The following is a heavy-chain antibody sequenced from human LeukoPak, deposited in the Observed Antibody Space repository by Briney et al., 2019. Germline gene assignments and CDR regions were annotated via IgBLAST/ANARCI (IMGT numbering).Heavy chain of an antibody. CDR1: GGTFSSYA. V-gene: IGHV1-69*13. D-gene: IGHD3-10*01. CDR3: ARAPIGGLYYYYYHYMDV. Sequence: GASVKVSCKASGGTFSSYAISWVRQAPGQGLEWMGGIIPIFGTANYAQKFQGRVTITADESTSTAYMELSSLRSEDTAVYYCARAPIGGLYYYYYHYMDVWGKGTTVTVSS. J-gene: IGHJ6*03. CDR2: IIPIFGTA.